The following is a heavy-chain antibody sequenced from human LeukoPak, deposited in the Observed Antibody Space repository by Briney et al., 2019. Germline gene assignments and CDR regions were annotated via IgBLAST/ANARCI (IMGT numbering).Heavy chain of an antibody. Sequence: SETLSLTCAVYGGSFSDYHWTWVRQSPGKGLDWIGEINDSGSALYNPSLMNRVTISVDMSKNHFSLNLTSVTAADTGVYYCGRGPHPHWPPMENWGQGSLVTVST. J-gene: IGHJ4*02. CDR3: GRGPHPHWPPMEN. V-gene: IGHV4-34*01. D-gene: IGHD3-10*01. CDR2: INDSGSA. CDR1: GGSFSDYH.